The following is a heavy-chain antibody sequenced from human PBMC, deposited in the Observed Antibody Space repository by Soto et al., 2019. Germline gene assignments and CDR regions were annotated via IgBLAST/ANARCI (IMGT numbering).Heavy chain of an antibody. V-gene: IGHV1-46*01. J-gene: IGHJ4*02. CDR3: ARESGRLTYYYDSSGYYYSFDY. D-gene: IGHD3-22*01. CDR1: GYTFTSYY. Sequence: GASVKVSCKASGYTFTSYYMHWVRQAPGQGLEWMGIINPSGGSTSYAQKFQGRVTMTRDTSTSTVYMELSSLRSEDTAVYYCARESGRLTYYYDSSGYYYSFDYWGQGTLVTVSS. CDR2: INPSGGST.